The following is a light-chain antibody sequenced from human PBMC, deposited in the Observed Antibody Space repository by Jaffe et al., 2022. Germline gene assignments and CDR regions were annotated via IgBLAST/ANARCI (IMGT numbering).Light chain of an antibody. J-gene: IGKJ1*01. CDR1: QSISSY. CDR2: AAS. CDR3: QQSYSTSLGT. Sequence: DIQMTQSPSSLSASVGDRVTITCRASQSISSYLNWYQQKPGKAPKLLIYAASSLQSGVPSRFSGSGSGTDFTLTISSLQPEDFATYYCQQSYSTSLGTFGQGTKVEIK. V-gene: IGKV1-39*01.